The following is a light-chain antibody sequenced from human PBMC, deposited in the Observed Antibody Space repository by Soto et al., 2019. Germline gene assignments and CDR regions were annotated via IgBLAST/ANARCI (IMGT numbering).Light chain of an antibody. J-gene: IGKJ5*01. Sequence: EIVLTQSPATLSLSPGERATLSCRASQSIGNYLAWYQQKPGQAPRLLIYDASNRATGIPARFSGSGSGTDFTLTISSLEPEDFAVYYCQQRSNWPLFTFGQGTRLEIK. CDR2: DAS. V-gene: IGKV3-11*01. CDR1: QSIGNY. CDR3: QQRSNWPLFT.